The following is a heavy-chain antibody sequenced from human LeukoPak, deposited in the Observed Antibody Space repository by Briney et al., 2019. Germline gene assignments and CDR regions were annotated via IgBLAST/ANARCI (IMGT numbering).Heavy chain of an antibody. CDR1: GFTFSSYA. CDR3: TRASPRGYSYGMGGYYYYMDV. J-gene: IGHJ6*03. Sequence: GALRLSCAASGFTFSSYAMSWVRQAPGKGLEWVSAISGSGGSTYYADSVKGRFTISRDNSKNTLYLQMNSLKTEDTAVYYCTRASPRGYSYGMGGYYYYMDVWGKGTTVTVSS. CDR2: ISGSGGST. V-gene: IGHV3-23*01. D-gene: IGHD5-18*01.